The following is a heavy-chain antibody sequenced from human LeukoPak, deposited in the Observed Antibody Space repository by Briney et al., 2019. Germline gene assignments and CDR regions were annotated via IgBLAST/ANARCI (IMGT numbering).Heavy chain of an antibody. CDR1: GFTFSSYA. CDR3: AKEQEPESGSYSYYFDY. V-gene: IGHV3-23*01. J-gene: IGHJ4*02. Sequence: GGSLRLSCAASGFTFSSYAMSWVRQAPGKGLEWVSAISGSGGSTYYADSVKGRFTISRDNSKNTLYLQMNSLRAEDTAVYYCAKEQEPESGSYSYYFDYWGQGTLVTVSS. CDR2: ISGSGGST. D-gene: IGHD1-26*01.